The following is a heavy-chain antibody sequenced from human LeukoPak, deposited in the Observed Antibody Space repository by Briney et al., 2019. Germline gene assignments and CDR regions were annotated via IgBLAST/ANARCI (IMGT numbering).Heavy chain of an antibody. CDR2: ISAYNGNT. V-gene: IGHV1-18*01. CDR1: GYTFTSYG. Sequence: GASVKVSCKASGYTFTSYGISWVRQAPGQGLEWMGWISAYNGNTNYAQKFQGRVTITADESTSTAYMELSSLRSEDTAVYYCARLAARSAYYFDYWGQGTLVTVSS. J-gene: IGHJ4*02. CDR3: ARLAARSAYYFDY. D-gene: IGHD6-6*01.